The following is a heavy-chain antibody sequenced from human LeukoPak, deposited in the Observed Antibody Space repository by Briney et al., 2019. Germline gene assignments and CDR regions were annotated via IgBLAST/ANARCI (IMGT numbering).Heavy chain of an antibody. J-gene: IGHJ4*02. CDR2: ISWNSGSL. Sequence: PGGSLRLSCAASGFTFDDYAMHWVRQPPGKGLEWVSGISWNSGSLGYADSVKGRFTISRDNAKNSLYLQMNSLRAEDTALYYCAKDITWRYYDSSGYYSGVDYWGQGTLVTVSS. CDR1: GFTFDDYA. D-gene: IGHD3-22*01. V-gene: IGHV3-9*01. CDR3: AKDITWRYYDSSGYYSGVDY.